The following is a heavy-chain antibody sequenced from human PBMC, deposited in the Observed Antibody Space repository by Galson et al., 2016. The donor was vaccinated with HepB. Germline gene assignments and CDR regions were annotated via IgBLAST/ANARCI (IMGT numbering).Heavy chain of an antibody. D-gene: IGHD1-26*01. CDR3: ARDPLVGAPDYFDY. J-gene: IGHJ4*02. V-gene: IGHV3-30-3*01. CDR1: GFIFSDYA. Sequence: SLRLSCAASGFIFSDYAMHWVRQAPGRGLEWVAVISYHGSEPYYGASAKDRFPLSRAPSRTPLYLEMNSLRAEDSAVYFCARDPLVGAPDYFDYWGQGVLVTVSS. CDR2: ISYHGSEP.